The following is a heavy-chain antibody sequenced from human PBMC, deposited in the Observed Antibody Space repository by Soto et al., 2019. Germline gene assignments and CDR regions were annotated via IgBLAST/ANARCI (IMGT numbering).Heavy chain of an antibody. CDR3: ARSPRSSPYFDY. CDR2: IYPGDSET. CDR1: GYTFSNFW. Sequence: VESLKISCQCSGYTFSNFWIACFRQLPGKGLEYMGIIYPGDSETRYSPSFHGKVTISADRSIGTAYLQWSSLEASDSAFYFCARSPRSSPYFDYWGQGALVTVSS. V-gene: IGHV5-51*01. D-gene: IGHD6-13*01. J-gene: IGHJ4*02.